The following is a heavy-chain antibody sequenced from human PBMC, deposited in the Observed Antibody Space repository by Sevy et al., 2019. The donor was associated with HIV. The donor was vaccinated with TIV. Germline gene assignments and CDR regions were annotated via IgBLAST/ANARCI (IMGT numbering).Heavy chain of an antibody. V-gene: IGHV3-66*01. Sequence: GGSLRLSCAASGFTVSDNYMAWVRLAPGKGLEWVSLIDSDGSAYYADPVKGRFTISRDNVKNTLYPQINALRAEDTGLYFCARDRYYDASGYYYYYYGMDVWGQGTTVTVSS. CDR3: ARDRYYDASGYYYYYYGMDV. D-gene: IGHD3-22*01. CDR2: IDSDGSA. CDR1: GFTVSDNY. J-gene: IGHJ6*02.